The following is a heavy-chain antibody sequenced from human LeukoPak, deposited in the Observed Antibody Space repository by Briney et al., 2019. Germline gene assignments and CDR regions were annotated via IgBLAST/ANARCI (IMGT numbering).Heavy chain of an antibody. V-gene: IGHV3-23*01. Sequence: GGSLRLSCAASGFTFSSYAMSWVRQAPGKRLEWVSAISGSGGSTYYADSVKGRFTISRDNSKNTLYLQMNSLRAEDTAVYYCAKGRREDYDFWSGYHNDAFDIWGQGTMVTVSS. CDR2: ISGSGGST. J-gene: IGHJ3*02. CDR3: AKGRREDYDFWSGYHNDAFDI. D-gene: IGHD3-3*01. CDR1: GFTFSSYA.